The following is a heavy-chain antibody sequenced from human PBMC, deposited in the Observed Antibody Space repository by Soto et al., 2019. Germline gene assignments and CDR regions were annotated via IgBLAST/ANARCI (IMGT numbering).Heavy chain of an antibody. CDR1: GFDFTAAW. CDR2: IKSRGSGGTT. Sequence: QLVESGGGLVTPGKSVTLSCVGSGFDFTAAWMHWVRQAPGTGLEWVGRIKSRGSGGTTDYSAPVRGRFTISRDDSKDTLYPQMSRLKTKRTAVYFCANQRGPSGSSCYGLEVWGQGSTVTVPS. V-gene: IGHV3-15*07. D-gene: IGHD3-10*01. J-gene: IGHJ6*01. CDR3: ANQRGPSGSSCYGLEV.